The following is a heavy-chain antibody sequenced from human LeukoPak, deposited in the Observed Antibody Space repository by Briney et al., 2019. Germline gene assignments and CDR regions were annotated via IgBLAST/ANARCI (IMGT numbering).Heavy chain of an antibody. CDR3: AREGEDCSGGSCDAFDI. D-gene: IGHD2-15*01. Sequence: GGSLRLSCAASGFTFSSYAMHWVRQAPGKGLEWVAVISYDGSNKYYADSVKGRFTISRDNSKNTLYLQMNSLRAEDTAVYYCAREGEDCSGGSCDAFDIWGQGTMVTVSS. CDR1: GFTFSSYA. CDR2: ISYDGSNK. V-gene: IGHV3-30*04. J-gene: IGHJ3*02.